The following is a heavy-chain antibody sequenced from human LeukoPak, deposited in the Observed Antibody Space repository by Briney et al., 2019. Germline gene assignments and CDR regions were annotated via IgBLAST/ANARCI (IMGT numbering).Heavy chain of an antibody. Sequence: GGSLRLSCAASGFTFRNYWMHWVRQAPGKGLVCVSHINSDGSSTDYADSVKGRFTISRDNAKNTLYLQMNSLRAEDTAVYFCTSVIDILTGFYNPYFDYWGRGTLVTVSS. V-gene: IGHV3-74*01. CDR1: GFTFRNYW. CDR2: INSDGSST. CDR3: TSVIDILTGFYNPYFDY. D-gene: IGHD3-9*01. J-gene: IGHJ4*02.